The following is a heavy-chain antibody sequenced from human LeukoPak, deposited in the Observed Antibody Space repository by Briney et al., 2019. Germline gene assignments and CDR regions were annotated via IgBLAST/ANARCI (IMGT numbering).Heavy chain of an antibody. V-gene: IGHV1-58*02. CDR2: IVVGSGNT. CDR3: AAREMAVSYYFDY. Sequence: ASVKVSCKASGFTFTSSAMQWVRQARGQRLEWLGWIVVGSGNTNYAQKFRERVTITRDMSTSTVYMELSSLRSEDTAVYYCAAREMAVSYYFDYWGQGTLVTVSS. J-gene: IGHJ4*02. CDR1: GFTFTSSA. D-gene: IGHD5-24*01.